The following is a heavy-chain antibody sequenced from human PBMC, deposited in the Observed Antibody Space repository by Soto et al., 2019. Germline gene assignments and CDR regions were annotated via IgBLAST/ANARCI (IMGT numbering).Heavy chain of an antibody. V-gene: IGHV4-39*01. Sequence: QLQLQESGPGLVKPSETLSLTCTVSGGSISSSSYYWGWIRQPPGKGLEWIGSIYYSGSTYYNPSLKSRATISVDTSKKQFALKLSSVTAADTAVYYCARQVTEWVAFDIWGQGTMVTVSS. D-gene: IGHD1-26*01. CDR3: ARQVTEWVAFDI. CDR2: IYYSGST. CDR1: GGSISSSSYY. J-gene: IGHJ3*02.